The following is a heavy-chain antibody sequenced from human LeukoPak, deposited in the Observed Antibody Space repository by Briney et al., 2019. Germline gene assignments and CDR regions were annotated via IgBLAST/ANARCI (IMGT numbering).Heavy chain of an antibody. Sequence: SETLSLTCTVSGGSISSHYWSWIRQSPGKGLEWIGRMYTSGSTSYNPSLKSRISMSVDNSTNQFSLKRSSVAAADTAVYYCARDARGIAAGRYYFYYMDVWGKGTRVSVSS. V-gene: IGHV4-4*07. CDR3: ARDARGIAAGRYYFYYMDV. CDR2: MYTSGST. J-gene: IGHJ6*03. CDR1: GGSISSHY. D-gene: IGHD6-6*01.